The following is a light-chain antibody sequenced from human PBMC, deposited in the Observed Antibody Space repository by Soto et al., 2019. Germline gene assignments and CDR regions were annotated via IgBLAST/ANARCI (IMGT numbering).Light chain of an antibody. V-gene: IGKV3-15*01. Sequence: EIAMTQSPDTLCLFSGERAALSGIASQSVSNNYLAWCQQKPGQAPRLLIYGASTRATGIPARFSGSGSGTEFTLTISSLQSEDFAVYSCQHYNDRPLTFGGGTKVDI. CDR3: QHYNDRPLT. CDR1: QSVSNN. CDR2: GAS. J-gene: IGKJ4*01.